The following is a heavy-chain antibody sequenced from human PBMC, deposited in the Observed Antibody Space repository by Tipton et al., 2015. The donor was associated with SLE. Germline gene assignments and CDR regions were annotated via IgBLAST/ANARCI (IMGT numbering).Heavy chain of an antibody. J-gene: IGHJ4*02. V-gene: IGHV4-34*09. Sequence: LRLSCAVYGGSFSGYYWSWIRQPPGKGLEWIGEINHSGSTNYNPSLKSRVTISVDTSKNQFSLKLSSVTAADTAVYYCARGYCSGGSCWITPRYWGQGTLVTVSS. D-gene: IGHD2-15*01. CDR2: INHSGST. CDR1: GGSFSGYY. CDR3: ARGYCSGGSCWITPRY.